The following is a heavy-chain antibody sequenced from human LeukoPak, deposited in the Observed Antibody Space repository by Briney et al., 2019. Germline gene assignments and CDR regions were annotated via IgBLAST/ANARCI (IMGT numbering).Heavy chain of an antibody. V-gene: IGHV1-3*01. CDR3: ARDPRGYSYGYYFDY. CDR1: GYTFTSYA. D-gene: IGHD5-18*01. CDR2: INAGNGNT. Sequence: GASVKVSCKASGYTFTSYAMHWVRQAPGQRLEWMGWINAGNGNTKYSQKFQGRVTITRDTSASTAYMELSSLRSEGTAVYYCARDPRGYSYGYYFDYWGQGTLVTVSS. J-gene: IGHJ4*02.